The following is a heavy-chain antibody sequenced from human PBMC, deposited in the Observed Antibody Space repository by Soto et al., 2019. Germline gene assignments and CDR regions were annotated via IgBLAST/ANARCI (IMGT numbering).Heavy chain of an antibody. D-gene: IGHD5-18*01. V-gene: IGHV3-30-3*01. CDR3: ARDPRYSFFDY. CDR1: GFTFSSYA. Sequence: GGSLRLSCAASGFTFSSYAMHWVRHAPGKGLEWVAVISYDGSNKYYADSVKGRFTISRDNSKNTLYLQMNSLRAEDTAVYYCARDPRYSFFDYWGQGTLVTVSS. J-gene: IGHJ4*02. CDR2: ISYDGSNK.